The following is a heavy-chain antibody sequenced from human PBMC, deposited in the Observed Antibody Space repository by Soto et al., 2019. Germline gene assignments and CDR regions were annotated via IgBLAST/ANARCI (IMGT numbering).Heavy chain of an antibody. V-gene: IGHV3-30*18. CDR2: ISYDGSNK. CDR1: GFTFSSYG. CDR3: AKDSADIVVVVKQAPVFDAFDI. J-gene: IGHJ3*02. D-gene: IGHD2-15*01. Sequence: GGSLRLSCAASGFTFSSYGMHWVRQAPGKGLEWVAVISYDGSNKYYADSVKGRFTISRDNSKNTLYLQMNSLRAEDTAVYYCAKDSADIVVVVKQAPVFDAFDIWGQGTMVTVSS.